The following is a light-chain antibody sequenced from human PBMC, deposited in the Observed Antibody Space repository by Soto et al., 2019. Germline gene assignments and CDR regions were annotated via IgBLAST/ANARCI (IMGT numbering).Light chain of an antibody. CDR1: QSISNN. Sequence: EIVLTQSPATLSLSPGERATLSCRASQSISNNLAWYQQKPGQDPMLLISDASNRATGIPARFSGSGSGTDFTLTISSLSPEDFAVYSCQQRYNWPPLTFGGGTKVEIK. CDR3: QQRYNWPPLT. J-gene: IGKJ4*01. V-gene: IGKV3-11*01. CDR2: DAS.